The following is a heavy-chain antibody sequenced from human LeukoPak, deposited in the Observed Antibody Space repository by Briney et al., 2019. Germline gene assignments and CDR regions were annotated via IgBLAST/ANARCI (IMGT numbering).Heavy chain of an antibody. V-gene: IGHV4-39*01. CDR2: LYYGENS. CDR1: GGSISIISSSTYY. CDR3: ARQLPTAAADTRGYFDY. J-gene: IGHJ4*02. Sequence: SETLSLTCTVSGGSISIISSSTYYWGWIRQAPGKGLEWIGSLYYGENSHYNPSLKSRATLSVDTSNNQFSLKLTSVTAAAAAVYFCARQLPTAAADTRGYFDYWGQGTVVTVSS. D-gene: IGHD6-25*01.